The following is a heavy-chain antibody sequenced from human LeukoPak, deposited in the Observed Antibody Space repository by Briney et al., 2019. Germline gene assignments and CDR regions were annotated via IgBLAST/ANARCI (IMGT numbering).Heavy chain of an antibody. D-gene: IGHD5-24*01. J-gene: IGHJ3*02. CDR2: IYTSGST. V-gene: IGHV4-4*07. Sequence: SETLSLTCTVSGGSISSYYWSWIRQPAGKGLEWIGRIYTSGSTNYNSSLKSRVTMSVDTSKNQFSLKLTSVTAADTAVYYCAQVMATMGLDAFDIWGQGTMVTVSS. CDR1: GGSISSYY. CDR3: AQVMATMGLDAFDI.